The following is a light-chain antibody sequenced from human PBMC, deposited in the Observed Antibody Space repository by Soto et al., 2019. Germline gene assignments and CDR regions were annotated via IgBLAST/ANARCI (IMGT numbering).Light chain of an antibody. J-gene: IGLJ2*01. Sequence: QSALTQPHSVSGSPVQSVTISCTGTSSDVGGYNYLSWDQQHPGKAPKSMIYDVNKRPSGVPDRISACKSGNTASLTISGLPAEDEADYYCCSSAGSRVVFGGGTKVTVL. V-gene: IGLV2-11*01. CDR3: CSSAGSRVV. CDR2: DVN. CDR1: SSDVGGYNY.